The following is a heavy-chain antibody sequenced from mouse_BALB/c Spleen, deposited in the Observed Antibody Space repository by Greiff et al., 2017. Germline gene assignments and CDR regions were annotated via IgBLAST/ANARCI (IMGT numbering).Heavy chain of an antibody. Sequence: VMLVESGPGLVAPSQSLSITCTVSGFSLTGYGVNWVRQPPGKGLEWLGMIWGDGSTDYNSALKSRLSISKDNSKSQVFLKMNSLQTDDTARYYCARAYYRYDGGYYFDYWGQGTTLTVSS. CDR2: IWGDGST. CDR1: GFSLTGYG. CDR3: ARAYYRYDGGYYFDY. J-gene: IGHJ2*01. V-gene: IGHV2-6-7*01. D-gene: IGHD2-14*01.